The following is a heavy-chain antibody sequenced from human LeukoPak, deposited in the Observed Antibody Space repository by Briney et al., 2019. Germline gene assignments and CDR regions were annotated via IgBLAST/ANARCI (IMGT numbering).Heavy chain of an antibody. CDR1: GFTFSSYS. CDR2: ISSSSSYI. CDR3: AGDSPGIAAATSPFYYYYYMDV. Sequence: GGSLRLSCAASGFTFSSYSMNWVRQAPGKGLEWVSSISSSSSYIYYADSVKGRFTISRDNAKNSLYLQMNSLRAGDTAVYYCAGDSPGIAAATSPFYYYYYMDVWGKGTTVTVSS. D-gene: IGHD6-13*01. V-gene: IGHV3-21*01. J-gene: IGHJ6*03.